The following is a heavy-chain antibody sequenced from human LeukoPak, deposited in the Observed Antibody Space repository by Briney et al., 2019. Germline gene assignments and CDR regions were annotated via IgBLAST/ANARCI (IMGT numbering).Heavy chain of an antibody. J-gene: IGHJ4*02. Sequence: PGGSLRLSCGAAGFTISGYWMSWLRQAQGKGLGWVANMNQDVSEKYYVDSVKGRFTISRDNAKNSLYLQMSSLRAEDTAVYYCARDASGWSAYWGQGTLVTVSS. CDR3: ARDASGWSAY. V-gene: IGHV3-7*01. D-gene: IGHD6-19*01. CDR2: MNQDVSEK. CDR1: GFTISGYW.